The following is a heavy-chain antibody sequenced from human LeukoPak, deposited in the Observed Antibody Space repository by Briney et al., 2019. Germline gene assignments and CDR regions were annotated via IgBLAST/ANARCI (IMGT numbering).Heavy chain of an antibody. V-gene: IGHV3-30*02. Sequence: GGSLRLSCAASGFTFSSCAMHWVRQAPGKGLEWVAFIHYDGSNNYYADSVKGRFTISRDNSKNTLYLQMNTLRADDTAVYYCAKDHGSSDWYYFDYWGQGTLVTVSS. CDR2: IHYDGSNN. CDR1: GFTFSSCA. D-gene: IGHD6-13*01. J-gene: IGHJ4*02. CDR3: AKDHGSSDWYYFDY.